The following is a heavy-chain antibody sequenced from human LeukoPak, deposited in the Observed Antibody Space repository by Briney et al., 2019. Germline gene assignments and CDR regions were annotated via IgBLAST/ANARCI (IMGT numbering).Heavy chain of an antibody. CDR1: GFTFSSYA. Sequence: GGSLRLSCAASGFTFSSYAMSWVRQAPGKGLEWVSAISGSGGSTYYADSVKGRFTISRDNSKNTLYPQMNSLRAEDTAVYYCAKDPTMIVVVIPDYWGQGTLVTVSS. J-gene: IGHJ4*02. V-gene: IGHV3-23*01. CDR2: ISGSGGST. CDR3: AKDPTMIVVVIPDY. D-gene: IGHD3-22*01.